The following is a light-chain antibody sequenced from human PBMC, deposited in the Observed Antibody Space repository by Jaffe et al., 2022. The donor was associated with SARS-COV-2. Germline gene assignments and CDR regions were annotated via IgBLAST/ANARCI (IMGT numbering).Light chain of an antibody. CDR3: CSYTSNSALV. J-gene: IGLJ3*02. CDR1: SSDVGRYHY. V-gene: IGLV2-14*03. CDR2: DVS. Sequence: QSALTQPASVSGSPGQSITISCTGTSSDVGRYHYVSWYQHHPGKVPKLIIYDVSYRPSGVSNRFSGSKSGNTASLTISGLQSEDESDYYCCSYTSNSALVFGGGTRLTVL.